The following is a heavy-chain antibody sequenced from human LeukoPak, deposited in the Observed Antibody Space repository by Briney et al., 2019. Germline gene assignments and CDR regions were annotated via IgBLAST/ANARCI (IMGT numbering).Heavy chain of an antibody. V-gene: IGHV3-23*01. J-gene: IGHJ4*02. D-gene: IGHD6-19*01. CDR1: GFTFSSYA. Sequence: GGSLRLSCAASGFTFSSYAMTWVRQAPGKGLEWVSTISGSGAYTYYADSVKGRFTISRDNSKNTLYLQMNSLRAEDTAVYYCAKVEQWLVQAGVDYWGQGTLVTVSS. CDR2: ISGSGAYT. CDR3: AKVEQWLVQAGVDY.